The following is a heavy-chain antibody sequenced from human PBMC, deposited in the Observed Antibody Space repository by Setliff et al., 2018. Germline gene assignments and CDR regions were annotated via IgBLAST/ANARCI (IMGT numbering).Heavy chain of an antibody. J-gene: IGHJ6*02. D-gene: IGHD6-19*01. CDR3: ARGKMDVVAVAGKYCVMDV. Sequence: SVKVSCKASGGAFSSYALTWVRQAPGQGLEWMGRIIPVIDTTDYAQTFQGRVTITADESTRTVYMELSSLRPEDTAVYYCARGKMDVVAVAGKYCVMDVWGQGTTVTVSS. V-gene: IGHV1-69*11. CDR1: GGAFSSYA. CDR2: IIPVIDTT.